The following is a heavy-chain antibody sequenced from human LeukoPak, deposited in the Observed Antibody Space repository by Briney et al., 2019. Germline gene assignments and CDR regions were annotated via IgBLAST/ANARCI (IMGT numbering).Heavy chain of an antibody. CDR2: IYYSGST. Sequence: LSETLSLTCTVSGSSISSGGYYWSWIRQHPGKGLEWIGYIYYSGSTYYNPSLKSRVTISVDTSKNQFSLKLSSVTAADTAVYYCARTYSSSWYYFDYWGQGTLVTVSS. D-gene: IGHD6-13*01. V-gene: IGHV4-31*03. CDR3: ARTYSSSWYYFDY. CDR1: GSSISSGGYY. J-gene: IGHJ4*02.